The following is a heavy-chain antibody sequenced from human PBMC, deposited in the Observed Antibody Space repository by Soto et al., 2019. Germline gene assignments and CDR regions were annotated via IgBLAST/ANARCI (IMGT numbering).Heavy chain of an antibody. CDR1: GYTFTSYG. J-gene: IGHJ5*02. Sequence: QVQLVQSGAEVKKPGASVKVSCKASGYTFTSYGISWVRQAPGQGLEWMGWISANNGNTKYEQSFQGRVTMTTDTSTSTAYMELRSLISDATALYYCARAYSPGLFDPWGQGTLVTVSS. CDR2: ISANNGNT. D-gene: IGHD2-15*01. V-gene: IGHV1-18*01. CDR3: ARAYSPGLFDP.